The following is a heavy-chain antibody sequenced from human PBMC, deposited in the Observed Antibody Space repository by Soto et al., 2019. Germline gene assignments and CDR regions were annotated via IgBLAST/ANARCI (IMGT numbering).Heavy chain of an antibody. CDR3: AKNQERELPRVIDF. CDR2: MSGSSSTT. CDR1: GLTFSNYA. J-gene: IGHJ4*02. Sequence: GGSLRLSCATSGLTFSNYAMSWVRQAPGGGLEWVSPMSGSSSTTYYADSVRGRFTISRDRSKNTLYLQMSSLRAEDTALYYCAKNQERELPRVIDFWGQGTLVTVSS. D-gene: IGHD1-7*01. V-gene: IGHV3-23*01.